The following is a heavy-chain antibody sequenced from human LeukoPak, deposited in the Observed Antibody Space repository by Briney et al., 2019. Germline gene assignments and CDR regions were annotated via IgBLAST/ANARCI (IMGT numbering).Heavy chain of an antibody. V-gene: IGHV3-21*01. J-gene: IGHJ4*02. CDR3: ARDQGGVGY. D-gene: IGHD3-16*01. Sequence: GGSLRLSCAASGFTVSSNYMSWVRQAPGKGLEWVSSISSSSLYIYYADSVKGRFTISRDNAKNSLYLQMNSLRAEDTAVYYCARDQGGVGYWGQGTLVTVSS. CDR1: GFTVSSNY. CDR2: ISSSSLYI.